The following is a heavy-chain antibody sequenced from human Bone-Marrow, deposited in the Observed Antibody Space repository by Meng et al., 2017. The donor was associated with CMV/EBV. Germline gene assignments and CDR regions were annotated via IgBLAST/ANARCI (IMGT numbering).Heavy chain of an antibody. V-gene: IGHV4-59*12. CDR3: ARLYYDFWCGFFKGWFDP. CDR2: IYYRAST. J-gene: IGHJ5*02. Sequence: GSLRLSCTVPGGSISSYYWSWIRKPPGKGLEWIGYIYYRASTNYNPSLKSRVTISVDTSQDKFSLTLSSVTDADTALYYCARLYYDFWCGFFKGWFDPWGQGTLVTVSS. D-gene: IGHD3-3*01. CDR1: GGSISSYY.